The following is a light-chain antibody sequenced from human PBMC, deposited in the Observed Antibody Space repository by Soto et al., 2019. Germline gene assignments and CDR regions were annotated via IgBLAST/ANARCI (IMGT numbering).Light chain of an antibody. J-gene: IGKJ2*01. CDR3: QQYDRSPLRYT. CDR2: GAS. Sequence: EMGWTQSPGTMSLSPGERATLSCRASQSITSKFLAWYHQKPGQAPRLLIYGASTRAAGVPDRFSGSGSGTDFTLTITRLEPEDFAVYYCQQYDRSPLRYTFGQGTKL. V-gene: IGKV3-20*01. CDR1: QSITSKF.